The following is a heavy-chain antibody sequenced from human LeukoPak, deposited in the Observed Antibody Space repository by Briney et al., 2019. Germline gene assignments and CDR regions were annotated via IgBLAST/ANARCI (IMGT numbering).Heavy chain of an antibody. CDR3: AKTGLMRYYYDSSGYSHFDY. V-gene: IGHV3-30*18. CDR1: GFTFSSYG. J-gene: IGHJ4*02. CDR2: ISYDGSNK. D-gene: IGHD3-22*01. Sequence: GRSLRLSCAASGFTFSSYGMHWVRQAPGKGLEWVAVISYDGSNKYYADSVKGRFTISRDNSKNTLYLQMNSLRAEHTAVYYCAKTGLMRYYYDSSGYSHFDYWGQGTLVTVSS.